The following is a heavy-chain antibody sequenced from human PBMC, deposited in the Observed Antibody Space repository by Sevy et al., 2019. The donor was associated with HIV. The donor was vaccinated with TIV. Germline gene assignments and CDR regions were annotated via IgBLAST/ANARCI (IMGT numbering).Heavy chain of an antibody. Sequence: GGSLRLSCAASESIVTNAWMGWVRQAPRKGLEWVGRIKSDGGTADYASHLKGRFTISRDASENMLYLQMHSLKSEDTAVYYCTTYYDSTGYYLYLDFDYWGQGTQVTVSS. CDR2: IKSDGGTA. CDR1: ESIVTNAW. J-gene: IGHJ4*02. V-gene: IGHV3-15*01. D-gene: IGHD3-22*01. CDR3: TTYYDSTGYYLYLDFDY.